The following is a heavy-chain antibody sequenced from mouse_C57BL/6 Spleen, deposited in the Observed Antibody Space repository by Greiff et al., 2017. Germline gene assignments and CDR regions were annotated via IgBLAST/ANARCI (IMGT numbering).Heavy chain of an antibody. CDR3: AREGNYDAMDD. Sequence: QVQLQQPGAELVKPGASVKLSCKASGYTFTSYWMHWVKQRPGQGLEWIGMIDPNSGSTNYNEKFKSKATLTVDKSSSTAYMQLSSLTSEDSAVYFCAREGNYDAMDDWGQGTSVTVSS. CDR1: GYTFTSYW. J-gene: IGHJ4*01. CDR2: IDPNSGST. D-gene: IGHD2-1*01. V-gene: IGHV1-64*01.